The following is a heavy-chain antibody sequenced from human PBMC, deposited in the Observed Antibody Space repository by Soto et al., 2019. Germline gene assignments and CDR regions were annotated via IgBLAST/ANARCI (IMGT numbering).Heavy chain of an antibody. J-gene: IGHJ4*02. CDR2: ISYDGSNK. Sequence: PGGSLRLSCAASGFTFSSYAMHWVRQAPGKGLEWVAVISYDGSNKYYADSVKGRFTISRDNSKNTLYLQMNSLRAEDTAVYYCAREVGTVVVPAAMGYWGQGTLVTVSS. CDR1: GFTFSSYA. V-gene: IGHV3-30-3*01. CDR3: AREVGTVVVPAAMGY. D-gene: IGHD2-2*01.